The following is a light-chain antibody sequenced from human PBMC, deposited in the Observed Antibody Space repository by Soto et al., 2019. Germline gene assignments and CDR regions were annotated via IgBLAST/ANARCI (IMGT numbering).Light chain of an antibody. V-gene: IGKV3-20*01. Sequence: EIVMTQSPATLSVSPWERATLSCRASQSVSSNLAWYQQKPGQAPRLLLYGASSRATGIPDRFSGSGSGTDFTLTISRLEPEDFAVYYCHPYGSSRTFGQGTKVDIK. CDR3: HPYGSSRT. CDR1: QSVSSN. J-gene: IGKJ1*01. CDR2: GAS.